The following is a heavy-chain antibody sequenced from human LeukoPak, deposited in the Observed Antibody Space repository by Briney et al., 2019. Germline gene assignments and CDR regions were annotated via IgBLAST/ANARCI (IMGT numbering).Heavy chain of an antibody. CDR1: GFTFSSCW. CDR2: IKQDGSEK. J-gene: IGHJ4*02. D-gene: IGHD3-9*01. CDR3: ARERYFDWSESSDY. V-gene: IGHV3-7*01. Sequence: PGGSLRLSCAASGFTFSSCWMSWVRQAPGKGLEWVANIKQDGSEKYYVDSVKGRFTISRDNAKNSLYLQMNSLRAEDTAVYYCARERYFDWSESSDYWGQGTLVTVSS.